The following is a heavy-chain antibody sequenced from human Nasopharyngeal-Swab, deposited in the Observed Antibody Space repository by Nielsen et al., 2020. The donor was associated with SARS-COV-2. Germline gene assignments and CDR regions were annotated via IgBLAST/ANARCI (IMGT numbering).Heavy chain of an antibody. V-gene: IGHV3-7*01. D-gene: IGHD2-15*01. Sequence: GESLKISCAASGFTFGRFWMTWVRQAPGKGLEWVANIKEDGSETNYVDSVKGRFTISRDNAKNSLYLQMDSLRAEDTAVYYCARDAVAANYYYYGMDVWGQGTTVTVSS. CDR3: ARDAVAANYYYYGMDV. CDR2: IKEDGSET. CDR1: GFTFGRFW. J-gene: IGHJ6*02.